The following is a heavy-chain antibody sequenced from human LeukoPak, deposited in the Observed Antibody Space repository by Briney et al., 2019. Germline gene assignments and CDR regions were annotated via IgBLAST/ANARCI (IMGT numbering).Heavy chain of an antibody. CDR2: ISGSGGST. Sequence: GGSLRLSCAASGFTFSSYAMSWVRQAPGKGLEWISGISGSGGSTYYADYVKGRFTISRDNSKNTVYLKMNSLRDEDTGVYYCANDDYYDSSGQLDAFDIWGQGTMVTVSS. V-gene: IGHV3-23*01. CDR3: ANDDYYDSSGQLDAFDI. D-gene: IGHD3-22*01. J-gene: IGHJ3*02. CDR1: GFTFSSYA.